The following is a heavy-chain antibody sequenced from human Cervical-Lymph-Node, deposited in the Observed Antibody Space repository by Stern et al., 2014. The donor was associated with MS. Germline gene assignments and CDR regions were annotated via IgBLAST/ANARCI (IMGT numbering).Heavy chain of an antibody. CDR2: ITTNTGIP. V-gene: IGHV7-4-1*02. CDR3: ARLRVGNITRDY. D-gene: IGHD1-26*01. CDR1: GYTFTHYG. J-gene: IGHJ4*02. Sequence: VQLVESGSELKKPGASVKVSCKASGYTFTHYGINWVRQAPGHGLEGMGWITTNTGIPTYAQAFTGRFVFSFDASVSTAYLHISSLKADDTAIYYCARLRVGNITRDYWGPGTLVTVSS.